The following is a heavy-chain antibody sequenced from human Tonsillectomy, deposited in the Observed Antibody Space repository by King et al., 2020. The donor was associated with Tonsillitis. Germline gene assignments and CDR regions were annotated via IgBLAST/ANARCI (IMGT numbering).Heavy chain of an antibody. Sequence: QLVQSGAEVKKPGASVRVSCKASGYTFIDYYMHWVRQAPGQGLEWMGWINPNIGDTNFAQKFQGRVTMNRDTSISTAYMELNNLRSDDTAVYYCARDGVPSALLRGWFDPWGQGTLVTVSS. D-gene: IGHD2-2*01. CDR3: ARDGVPSALLRGWFDP. CDR2: INPNIGDT. J-gene: IGHJ5*02. CDR1: GYTFIDYY. V-gene: IGHV1-2*02.